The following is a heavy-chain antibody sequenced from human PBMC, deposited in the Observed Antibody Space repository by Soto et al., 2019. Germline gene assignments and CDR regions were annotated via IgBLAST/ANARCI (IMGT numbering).Heavy chain of an antibody. CDR1: GFTFSSYA. V-gene: IGHV3-66*01. J-gene: IGHJ6*02. CDR3: ARDPRYYYDSSGYYYYYGMDV. D-gene: IGHD3-22*01. CDR2: IYSGGST. Sequence: PGGSLRLSCAASGFTFSSYAMSWVRQAPGKGLEWVSVIYSGGSTYYADSVKGRFTISRDNSKNTLYLQMNSLRAEDTAVYYCARDPRYYYDSSGYYYYYGMDVWGQGTTVTVSS.